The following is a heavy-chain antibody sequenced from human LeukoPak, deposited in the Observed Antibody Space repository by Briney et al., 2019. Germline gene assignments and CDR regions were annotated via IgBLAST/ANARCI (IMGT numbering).Heavy chain of an antibody. CDR2: INPNSGGT. CDR3: ARGPPYYYDSSGYEDY. D-gene: IGHD3-22*01. V-gene: IGHV1-2*02. Sequence: GASVKVSCKASGYTFTGYYMHWVRQAPGQGLEWMGWINPNSGGTNYAQKFQGRVTMTRDTSISTAYMELSRLRSDDTAVYYCARGPPYYYDSSGYEDYWGQGTLVTVSS. J-gene: IGHJ4*02. CDR1: GYTFTGYY.